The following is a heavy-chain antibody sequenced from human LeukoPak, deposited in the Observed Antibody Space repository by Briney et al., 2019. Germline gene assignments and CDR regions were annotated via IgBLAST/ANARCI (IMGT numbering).Heavy chain of an antibody. CDR3: ARGGYSYGYKFFDY. D-gene: IGHD5-18*01. CDR2: INHSGST. CDR1: GGSISSYY. J-gene: IGHJ4*02. Sequence: PSETLSLTCTVSGGSISSYYWSWIRQPPGKGLEWIGEINHSGSTNYNPSLKSRVTISVDTSKNQFSLKLSSVTAADTAVYYCARGGYSYGYKFFDYWGQGTLVTVSS. V-gene: IGHV4-34*01.